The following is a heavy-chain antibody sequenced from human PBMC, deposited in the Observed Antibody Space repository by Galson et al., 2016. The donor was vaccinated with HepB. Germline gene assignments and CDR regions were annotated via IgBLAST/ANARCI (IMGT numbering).Heavy chain of an antibody. CDR2: ISAYSGNT. D-gene: IGHD2-15*01. J-gene: IGHJ6*02. Sequence: SVKVSCKASGYTFSTYGFTWVRQAPGQGLEWMGWISAYSGNTIEAENMEGRVTLTTDTSTSTAYMELTNLRSDDTAVYYCARVGYCTSAGCYSNGMDVWGQGTTVAVSS. CDR3: ARVGYCTSAGCYSNGMDV. V-gene: IGHV1-18*01. CDR1: GYTFSTYG.